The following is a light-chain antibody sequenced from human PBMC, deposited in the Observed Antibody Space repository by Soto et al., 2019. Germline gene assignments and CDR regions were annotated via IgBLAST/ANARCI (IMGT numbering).Light chain of an antibody. CDR1: QSVSNY. V-gene: IGKV3-20*01. Sequence: EIVLTQSPGTLSLSPGERATLSCRASQSVSNYLAWYQQKPGQAPRLLIYGASSRATGIPDRFSGSGSGTDFTLTIIRLEPEDFAVYYCQQYGGSPQTFGQGTKVEIK. CDR3: QQYGGSPQT. J-gene: IGKJ1*01. CDR2: GAS.